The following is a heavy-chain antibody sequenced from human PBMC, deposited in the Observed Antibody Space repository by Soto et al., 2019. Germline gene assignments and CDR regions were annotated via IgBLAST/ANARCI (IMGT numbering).Heavy chain of an antibody. D-gene: IGHD6-6*01. CDR1: GYTFTCYD. CDR2: MSAYNGNT. Sequence: ASVKVSCKASGYTFTCYDINWVRQAPGQGLEWMGWMSAYNGNTNYAQKLQGRVTMTTDTSTSTTYMELRSLRSDDTAVYYCARRVSSSTFDPWGQGTLVTVSS. J-gene: IGHJ5*02. V-gene: IGHV1-18*01. CDR3: ARRVSSSTFDP.